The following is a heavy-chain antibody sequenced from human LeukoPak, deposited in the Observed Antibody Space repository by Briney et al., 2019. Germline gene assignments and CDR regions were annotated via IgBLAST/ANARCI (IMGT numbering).Heavy chain of an antibody. D-gene: IGHD3-10*01. CDR2: IYYSGSTKDNPT. CDR3: ARLVRGAPSAFDI. Sequence: SETLSLTCTVSGGSISTYYWSWIRQPPGKGLEWIEYIYYSGSTKDNPTNYTPSLRSRITISVDTSKNQFSLKLSSVTAADTAVYYCARLVRGAPSAFDIWGQGTMVTVSS. CDR1: GGSISTYY. V-gene: IGHV4-59*01. J-gene: IGHJ3*02.